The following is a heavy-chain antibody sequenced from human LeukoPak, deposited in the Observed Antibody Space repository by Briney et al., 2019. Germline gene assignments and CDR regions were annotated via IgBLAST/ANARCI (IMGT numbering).Heavy chain of an antibody. Sequence: SETLSLTCTVSGGSISSYYWSWIRQPPGKGLEWIGYIYTSGSTNYNPSLKSRVTISVDTSKNQFSLKLSSVTAADTAVYYCARVAGAGSGSYSLAGWFDPWGQGTLVTVSS. J-gene: IGHJ5*02. V-gene: IGHV4-4*09. D-gene: IGHD3-10*01. CDR3: ARVAGAGSGSYSLAGWFDP. CDR2: IYTSGST. CDR1: GGSISSYY.